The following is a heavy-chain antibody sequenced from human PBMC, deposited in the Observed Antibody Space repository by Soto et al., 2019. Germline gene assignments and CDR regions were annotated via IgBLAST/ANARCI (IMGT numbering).Heavy chain of an antibody. D-gene: IGHD3-3*01. CDR3: ARDLPVLYDFWSGYHTLYYFDY. Sequence: GGSLRLSCAASGFTFSSYWMSWVRQAPGKGLERVANIKQDGSEKYYVDSVKGRFTISRDNAKNSLYLQMNSLRAEDTAVYYCARDLPVLYDFWSGYHTLYYFDYWGQGTLVTVSS. CDR1: GFTFSSYW. V-gene: IGHV3-7*05. CDR2: IKQDGSEK. J-gene: IGHJ4*02.